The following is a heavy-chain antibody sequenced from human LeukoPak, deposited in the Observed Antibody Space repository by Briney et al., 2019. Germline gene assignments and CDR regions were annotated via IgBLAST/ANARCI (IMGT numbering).Heavy chain of an antibody. CDR2: INHHGST. V-gene: IGHV4-34*01. D-gene: IGHD4-23*01. J-gene: IGHJ4*02. Sequence: PSYTLSLTCAVYGGTFRGYYSNWIRLPPGKGLKWIRKINHHGSTNYNPSLKSRVTISVDTSKNQFSLKLSSVTAADTAVYYCASMGGRDYRTPASPYRMSDYWGQGTLVSVSS. CDR3: ASMGGRDYRTPASPYRMSDY. CDR1: GGTFRGYY.